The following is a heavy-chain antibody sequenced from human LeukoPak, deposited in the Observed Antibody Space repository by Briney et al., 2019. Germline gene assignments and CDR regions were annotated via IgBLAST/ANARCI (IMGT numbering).Heavy chain of an antibody. Sequence: SETLSLTCTVSGGSISSYYWSWIRQPPGKGLEWIGYIYYSGSTNYNPSLKSRVTISVDTSKNQFSLKLSSVTAADTAVYYCARRPKVGATTYFDYWGLGTLVTVSS. CDR3: ARRPKVGATTYFDY. CDR2: IYYSGST. V-gene: IGHV4-59*01. CDR1: GGSISSYY. D-gene: IGHD1-26*01. J-gene: IGHJ4*02.